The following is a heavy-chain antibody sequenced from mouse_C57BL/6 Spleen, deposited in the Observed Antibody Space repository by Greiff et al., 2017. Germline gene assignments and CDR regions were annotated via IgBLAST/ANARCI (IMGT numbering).Heavy chain of an antibody. Sequence: VQGVESGPGLVQPSQSLSITCTVSGFSLTSYGVHWVRQSPGKGLEWLGVIWRGGSTDYNAAFMSRLSITKDNSKSQVFFKMNSLQADDTAIYYCAKGITTVHWYFDVWGTGTTVTVSS. CDR2: IWRGGST. V-gene: IGHV2-5*01. J-gene: IGHJ1*03. D-gene: IGHD1-1*01. CDR1: GFSLTSYG. CDR3: AKGITTVHWYFDV.